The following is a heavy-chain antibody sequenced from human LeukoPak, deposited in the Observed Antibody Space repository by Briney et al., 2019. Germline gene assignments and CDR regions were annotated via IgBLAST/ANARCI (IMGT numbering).Heavy chain of an antibody. CDR2: ISSSSSYI. CDR1: GFTFSSYS. J-gene: IGHJ4*02. D-gene: IGHD6-13*01. Sequence: GGSLRLSCAASGFTFSSYSMNWVRQAPGKGLEWVSSISSSSSYIYYADSVKGRFTISRDNAKNSLYLQMNSLRAEDTAVYYCAREQEYSSSWYEVDYWGQGTLVTVSS. V-gene: IGHV3-21*01. CDR3: AREQEYSSSWYEVDY.